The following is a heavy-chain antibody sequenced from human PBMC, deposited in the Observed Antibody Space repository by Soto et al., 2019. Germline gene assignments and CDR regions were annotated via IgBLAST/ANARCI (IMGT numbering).Heavy chain of an antibody. CDR3: ARDRGSSWANWFDP. Sequence: ASVKVSCKASGYTFTGYYMHWVRQPPGQGLEWMGWINPNRGGTNYAQKFQGWVTMTRDTSISTAYMELSRLRSDVTVVYYCARDRGSSWANWFDPWGQGTLVTVSS. J-gene: IGHJ5*02. D-gene: IGHD6-13*01. CDR1: GYTFTGYY. V-gene: IGHV1-2*04. CDR2: INPNRGGT.